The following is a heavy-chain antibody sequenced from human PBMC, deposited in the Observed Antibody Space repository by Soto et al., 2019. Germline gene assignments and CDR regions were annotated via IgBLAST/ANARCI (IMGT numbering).Heavy chain of an antibody. CDR2: ISGDGRTT. D-gene: IGHD6-13*01. CDR1: EFTFSSYW. CDR3: ARGDTSRYGRFDP. J-gene: IGHJ5*02. Sequence: GGSLRLSCAASEFTFSSYWMHWVRQAPGKGLVWVSRISGDGRTTSYADSVKGRFTISRDNAKNTLFLQMNSLRVEDTAVYYCARGDTSRYGRFDPWGQGTLVTVSS. V-gene: IGHV3-74*01.